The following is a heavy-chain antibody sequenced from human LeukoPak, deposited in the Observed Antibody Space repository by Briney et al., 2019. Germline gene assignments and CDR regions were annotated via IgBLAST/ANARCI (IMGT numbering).Heavy chain of an antibody. D-gene: IGHD1-26*01. Sequence: SVKVSCKASGYTFTSYGISWVRQAPGQGLEWMGGIIPIFGTANYAQKFQGRVTMTRDTSTSTVYMELSSLRSEDTAVYYCARDQRGFDYWGQGTLVTVSS. CDR2: IIPIFGTA. J-gene: IGHJ4*02. CDR3: ARDQRGFDY. V-gene: IGHV1-69*05. CDR1: GYTFTSYG.